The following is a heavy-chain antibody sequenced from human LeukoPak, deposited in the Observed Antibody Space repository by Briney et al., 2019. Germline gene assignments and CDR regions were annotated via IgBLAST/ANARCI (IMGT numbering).Heavy chain of an antibody. Sequence: SCAASGFTFSSYAISWVRQAPGQGLEWIGGIIPIFGTANYAQKFQGRVTITTDESTSTAYMELSSLRSEDTAVYYCARGPYCSSTSCFDYWGQGTLVTVSS. CDR3: ARGPYCSSTSCFDY. CDR2: IIPIFGTA. D-gene: IGHD2-2*01. CDR1: GFTFSSYA. J-gene: IGHJ4*02. V-gene: IGHV1-69*05.